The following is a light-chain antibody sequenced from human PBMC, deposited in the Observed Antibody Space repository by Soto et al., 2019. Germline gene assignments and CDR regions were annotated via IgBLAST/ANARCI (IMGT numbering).Light chain of an antibody. V-gene: IGLV2-8*01. CDR2: EVT. CDR1: SSDVGGYKY. J-gene: IGLJ1*01. Sequence: QSALTQPPSASGSPGQSVTISCTGTSSDVGGYKYVSWYQQHPGKAPKLIIYEVTKRPSGVPDRFSGSTSGNTASLTVSGLRAEDEADYYYCSYAGSYIYVFGTGTKLTVL. CDR3: CSYAGSYIYV.